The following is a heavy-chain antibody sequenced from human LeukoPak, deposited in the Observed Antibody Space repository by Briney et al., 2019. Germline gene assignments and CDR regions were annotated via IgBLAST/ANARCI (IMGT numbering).Heavy chain of an antibody. V-gene: IGHV4-59*11. CDR2: IYYSGST. Sequence: SETLSLTCTVSGGSISSHYWSWIRQPPGKGLEWIGYIYYSGSTNYNPSLKSRVTISVDTSKNQFSLKLSSVTAADTAVYYCARVRTVFGVVYYYMDVWGKGTTVTVSS. D-gene: IGHD3-3*01. CDR1: GGSISSHY. J-gene: IGHJ6*03. CDR3: ARVRTVFGVVYYYMDV.